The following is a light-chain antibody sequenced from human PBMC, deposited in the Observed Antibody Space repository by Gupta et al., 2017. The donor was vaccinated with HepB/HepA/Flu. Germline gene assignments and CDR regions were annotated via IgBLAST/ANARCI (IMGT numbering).Light chain of an antibody. CDR3: CSYAGSSTRYV. CDR2: EVT. J-gene: IGLJ1*01. V-gene: IGLV2-23*02. Sequence: QSALTQPASVSGSPGQSITIPCTGTSSDVGGYNLISWYQHHPGKAPKLLIYEVTKRPSGVSDRFSGSRSVNTASLTISGLQAEDEAHYSCCSYAGSSTRYVFGSGTKVIVL. CDR1: SSDVGGYNL.